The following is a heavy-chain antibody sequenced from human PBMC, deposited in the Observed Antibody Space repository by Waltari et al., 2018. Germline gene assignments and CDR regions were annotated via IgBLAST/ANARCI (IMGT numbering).Heavy chain of an antibody. J-gene: IGHJ4*02. D-gene: IGHD6-13*01. V-gene: IGHV3-23*03. Sequence: EVQLLESGGGLVQPGGSLRLSCAASGFTFSSYAMSWVRQAPGKGLEWVSVIYSGGSTYYADSVKGRFTISRDNSKNTLYLQMNSLRAEDTAVYYCAKAFPYSSSDYWGQGTLVIVSS. CDR1: GFTFSSYA. CDR3: AKAFPYSSSDY. CDR2: IYSGGST.